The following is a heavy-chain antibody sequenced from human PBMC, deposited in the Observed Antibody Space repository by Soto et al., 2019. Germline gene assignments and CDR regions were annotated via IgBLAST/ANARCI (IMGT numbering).Heavy chain of an antibody. Sequence: QVQLVESGGGVVQPGRSLRLSCEASGFTFSSYGMHWVRQAPGKGLEWVAVISYDGSNKYYADSVKGRFTISRDNSKNTMYLQMKRLRADDTAVYYCARHIVATINYYYYYMDVWCKGTTVTVSS. V-gene: IGHV3-30*03. J-gene: IGHJ6*03. CDR3: ARHIVATINYYYYYMDV. CDR2: ISYDGSNK. CDR1: GFTFSSYG. D-gene: IGHD5-12*01.